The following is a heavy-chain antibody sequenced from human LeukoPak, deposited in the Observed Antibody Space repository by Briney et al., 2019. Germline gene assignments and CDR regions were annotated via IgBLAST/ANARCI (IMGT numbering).Heavy chain of an antibody. Sequence: GGSLRLSCAASGFTVSSNYMSWVRQAPGKGLEWVSVIYSGGSTYYADSVKGRFTISRDNSKNTLYLQMNSLRAEDTAVYYCARDRSSGWYFPGAFDIWGQGTMVTVSS. CDR3: ARDRSSGWYFPGAFDI. D-gene: IGHD6-19*01. J-gene: IGHJ3*02. CDR2: IYSGGST. V-gene: IGHV3-66*01. CDR1: GFTVSSNY.